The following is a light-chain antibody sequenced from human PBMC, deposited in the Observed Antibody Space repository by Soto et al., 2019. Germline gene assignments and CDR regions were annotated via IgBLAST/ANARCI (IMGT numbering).Light chain of an antibody. V-gene: IGLV2-8*01. Sequence: QSALTQPPSASGSPGQSVAISCTGTNSDVGGYNYVSWYQQHPGKAPKLMIYDVNKRPSGVPDRFSGSKSGNMASLTVSGLQAEDEADYYCSSYAGSTTFDVFGTGTKLTVL. J-gene: IGLJ1*01. CDR3: SSYAGSTTFDV. CDR2: DVN. CDR1: NSDVGGYNY.